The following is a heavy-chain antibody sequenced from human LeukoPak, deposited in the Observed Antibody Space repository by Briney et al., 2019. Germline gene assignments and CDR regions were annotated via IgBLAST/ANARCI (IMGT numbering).Heavy chain of an antibody. Sequence: AGGSLRLSCAASGFTFSSYAMHWVRQAPGKGLEWVAVISYDGSNKYYADSVKGRFPISRDNSKNTLYLQMNSLRAEDTAVYYCARVNGYSSGWENYYGMDVWGQGTTVTVSS. D-gene: IGHD6-19*01. CDR3: ARVNGYSSGWENYYGMDV. CDR2: ISYDGSNK. V-gene: IGHV3-30*04. J-gene: IGHJ6*02. CDR1: GFTFSSYA.